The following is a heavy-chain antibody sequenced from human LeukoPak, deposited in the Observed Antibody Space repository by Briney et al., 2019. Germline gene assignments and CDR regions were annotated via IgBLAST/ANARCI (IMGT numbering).Heavy chain of an antibody. CDR1: GYTFTNYY. V-gene: IGHV1-46*01. Sequence: ASVTVSFKASGYTFTNYYMHWGRQAPGEGLEGMGIINPSGGSTSYAQKFPGRVTMTRDMSTSTVYMELSSLRSEDTAVYYCARASISTAGRNAFDIWGQGTMVTVSS. CDR3: ARASISTAGRNAFDI. D-gene: IGHD1-14*01. CDR2: INPSGGST. J-gene: IGHJ3*02.